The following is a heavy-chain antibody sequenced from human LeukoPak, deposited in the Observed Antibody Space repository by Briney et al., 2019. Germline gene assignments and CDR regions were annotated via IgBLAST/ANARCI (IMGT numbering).Heavy chain of an antibody. CDR1: GGTFSSYA. CDR2: IIPIFGTA. Sequence: SVKVSCKASGGTFSSYAISWVRQAPGQGLEWMGGIIPIFGTANYAQKFQGRVTITADKSTSTAYMELSSLRSEDTAVYYCARGLYSGSYRDAFDIWGQGTMVTVSS. D-gene: IGHD1-26*01. V-gene: IGHV1-69*06. CDR3: ARGLYSGSYRDAFDI. J-gene: IGHJ3*02.